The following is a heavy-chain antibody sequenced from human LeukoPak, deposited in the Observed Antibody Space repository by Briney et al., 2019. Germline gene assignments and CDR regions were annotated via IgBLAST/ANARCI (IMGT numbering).Heavy chain of an antibody. CDR3: ARLKMGAYFDL. CDR2: IYYSGST. D-gene: IGHD3-16*01. Sequence: SETLSLTCTVSGGSISSYYWSWIRQPPGKGLEWIGYIYYSGSTNYNPSLKSRVTISVDTSKNQFSLKLSSVTAADTAVYYCARLKMGAYFDLWGRGTLVTVSS. J-gene: IGHJ2*01. CDR1: GGSISSYY. V-gene: IGHV4-59*08.